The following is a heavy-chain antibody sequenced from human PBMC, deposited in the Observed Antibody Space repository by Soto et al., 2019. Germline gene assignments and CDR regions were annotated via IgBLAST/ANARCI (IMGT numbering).Heavy chain of an antibody. V-gene: IGHV3-30*18. Sequence: QVLLVESGGGAVHPGRSLRLSCTASGFSLSSSGMHWVRQAPGKGLEWLAVSSFDGTQQFYGDSVKGRFTVSRDNSNNTLYLEMNSLRTEDTAVYYCAKRLRGSGWYPLDSWGQGTPVTVSS. CDR2: SSFDGTQQ. D-gene: IGHD6-19*01. J-gene: IGHJ4*02. CDR1: GFSLSSSG. CDR3: AKRLRGSGWYPLDS.